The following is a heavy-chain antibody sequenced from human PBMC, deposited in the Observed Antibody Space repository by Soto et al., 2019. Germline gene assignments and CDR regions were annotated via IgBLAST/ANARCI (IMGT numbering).Heavy chain of an antibody. Sequence: GASVTVSCKASGYTFTGYYMHWVRQAPGQGLEWMGWINPNSGGTNYAQKFQGWVTMTRDTSISTAYMELSRLRSDDTAVYYCARDIAVAVSYGMDVWGQGTTVTVSS. CDR2: INPNSGGT. V-gene: IGHV1-2*04. J-gene: IGHJ6*02. CDR1: GYTFTGYY. D-gene: IGHD6-19*01. CDR3: ARDIAVAVSYGMDV.